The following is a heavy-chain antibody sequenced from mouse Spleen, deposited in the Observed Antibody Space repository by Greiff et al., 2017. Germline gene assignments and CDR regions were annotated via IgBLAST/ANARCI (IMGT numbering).Heavy chain of an antibody. CDR2: IHPSDSDT. CDR3: AVPLFAY. J-gene: IGHJ3*01. Sequence: QVQLKQPGAELVKPGASVKVSCKASGYPFTNYWIHWMKQRPGQGLEWLGRIHPSDSDTNYNQNFRAKATLTVDKSSSTAYMQLSSLTSEDSAVYYCAVPLFAYWGQGTLVTVSA. V-gene: IGHV1-74*01. CDR1: GYPFTNYW. D-gene: IGHD6-1*01.